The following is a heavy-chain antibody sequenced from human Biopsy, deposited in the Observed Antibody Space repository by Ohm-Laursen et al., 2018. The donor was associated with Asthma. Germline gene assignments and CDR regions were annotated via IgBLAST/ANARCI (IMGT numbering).Heavy chain of an antibody. V-gene: IGHV1-3*01. J-gene: IGHJ3*02. CDR1: GYFFISYA. D-gene: IGHD3-9*01. CDR3: AGTYYDFLTGQVNDAFAI. Sequence: SSLHVSCKAFGYFFISYAIRWVSQAPGQRIEWMGWINAGNGNTQFSQKFQDRVTITRDTFASTAYLDLRRLRSEDTVVYSCAGTYYDFLTGQVNDAFAIWGQGTMVTVSA. CDR2: INAGNGNT.